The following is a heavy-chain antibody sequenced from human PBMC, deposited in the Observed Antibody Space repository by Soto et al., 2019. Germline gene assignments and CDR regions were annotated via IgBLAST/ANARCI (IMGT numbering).Heavy chain of an antibody. D-gene: IGHD1-26*01. CDR3: ARRIVGAPFDY. Sequence: GGSLRLSCAASGFTFSSYAMHWVRQAPGKGLEWVAVISYDGSNKYYADSVKGRFTISRDNSKNTLYLQMNSLRAEDTAVYYCARRIVGAPFDYWGQGTLVTVSS. CDR2: ISYDGSNK. J-gene: IGHJ4*02. CDR1: GFTFSSYA. V-gene: IGHV3-30-3*01.